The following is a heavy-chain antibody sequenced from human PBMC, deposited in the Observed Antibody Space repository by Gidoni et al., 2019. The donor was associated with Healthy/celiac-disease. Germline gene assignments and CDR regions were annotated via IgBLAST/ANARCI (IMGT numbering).Heavy chain of an antibody. CDR1: GFTFTSSA. J-gene: IGHJ4*02. CDR3: AAVGYWGELLYYFDY. CDR2: IVVGSGNT. D-gene: IGHD1-26*01. V-gene: IGHV1-58*01. Sequence: QMQLVQSGPEVKKPGTSVKVSCKASGFTFTSSAVQWVRQARGQRLEWIGWIVVGSGNTNYAQKFQERVTITRDMSTSTAYMELSSLRSEDTAVYYCAAVGYWGELLYYFDYWGQGTLVTVSS.